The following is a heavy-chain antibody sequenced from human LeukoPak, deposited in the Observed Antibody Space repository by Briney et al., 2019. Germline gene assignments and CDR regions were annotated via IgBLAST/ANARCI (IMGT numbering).Heavy chain of an antibody. V-gene: IGHV4-39*01. CDR3: ARGALVVAGTRWFDP. Sequence: SETLSLTCTVSGGSISGSSYYWGWIRQPPGKGLEWIASIYYSGSTYYNPSLRSRVTISVDTSKNQFSLRLSSVTAADAALYYCARGALVVAGTRWFDPWGQGILVTVSS. CDR1: GGSISGSSYY. J-gene: IGHJ5*02. CDR2: IYYSGST. D-gene: IGHD6-19*01.